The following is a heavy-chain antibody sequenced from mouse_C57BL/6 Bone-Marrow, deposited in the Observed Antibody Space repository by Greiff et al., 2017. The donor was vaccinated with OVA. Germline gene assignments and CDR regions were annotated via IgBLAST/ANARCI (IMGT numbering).Heavy chain of an antibody. D-gene: IGHD1-1*01. Sequence: VKQRPGRGLEWIGRIDPNSGGTKYNEKFKSKATLTVDKPSSTAYMQLSSLTSEDSAVYYCARDSFTTVVNFDYWGQGTTLTVSS. CDR3: ARDSFTTVVNFDY. J-gene: IGHJ2*01. V-gene: IGHV1-72*01. CDR2: IDPNSGGT.